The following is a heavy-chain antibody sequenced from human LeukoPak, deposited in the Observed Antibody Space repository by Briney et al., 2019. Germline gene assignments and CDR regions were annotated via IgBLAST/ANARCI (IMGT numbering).Heavy chain of an antibody. J-gene: IGHJ6*02. V-gene: IGHV3-23*01. D-gene: IGHD6-19*01. CDR3: AKDGSSGWYYYYGMDV. CDR1: GFTFSSSG. Sequence: GGSLRLSCVASGFTFSSSGMGRVRQAPGKGLECVSVIVGSGGSTDYADSVKGRFTISRDNSKNTLYLQMNSLRAEDTAVYYCAKDGSSGWYYYYGMDVWGQGTTVTVSS. CDR2: IVGSGGST.